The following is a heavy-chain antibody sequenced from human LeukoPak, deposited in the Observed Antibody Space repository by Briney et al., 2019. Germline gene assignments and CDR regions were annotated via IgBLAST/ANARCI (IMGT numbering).Heavy chain of an antibody. CDR2: INHSGST. V-gene: IGHV4-34*01. Sequence: PSEPLSLTCAVYGGSFSGYYWSWIRQPPGKGREWMGEINHSGSTNYNPSLKSRVTISVDTSKNQFSLKLSSVTAADTAVYYCARGLYSGAPPVYFDYWGQGTLVTVSS. CDR1: GGSFSGYY. J-gene: IGHJ4*02. CDR3: ARGLYSGAPPVYFDY. D-gene: IGHD1-26*01.